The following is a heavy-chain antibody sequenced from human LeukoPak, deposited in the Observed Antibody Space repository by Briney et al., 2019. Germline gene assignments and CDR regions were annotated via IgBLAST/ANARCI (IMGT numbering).Heavy chain of an antibody. D-gene: IGHD1-1*01. Sequence: SETLSLTCTVSGGSISSSSYYWGWIRQPPGKGLEWVGNIHHSWNTYYNPSLKSRVTISLDTSKNQFSLKLSSVTATDTAVYYCARINWTPDYWGQGTLVTVSS. V-gene: IGHV4-39*07. J-gene: IGHJ4*02. CDR3: ARINWTPDY. CDR2: IHHSWNT. CDR1: GGSISSSSYY.